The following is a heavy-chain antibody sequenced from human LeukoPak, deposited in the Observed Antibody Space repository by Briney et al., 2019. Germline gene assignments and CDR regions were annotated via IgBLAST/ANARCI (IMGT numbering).Heavy chain of an antibody. Sequence: GSSVKVSYKASGGTFSSYAISWVRQAPGQGLEWMGWINPNSGGTNYAQKFQGRVTMTRDTPISTAYMELSRLRSDDTAVYYCAGTVGATKNWFDPWGQGTLVTVSS. CDR1: GGTFSSYA. CDR3: AGTVGATKNWFDP. CDR2: INPNSGGT. J-gene: IGHJ5*02. D-gene: IGHD1-26*01. V-gene: IGHV1-2*02.